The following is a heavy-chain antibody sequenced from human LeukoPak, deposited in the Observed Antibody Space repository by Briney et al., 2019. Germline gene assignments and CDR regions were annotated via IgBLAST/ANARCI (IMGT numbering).Heavy chain of an antibody. D-gene: IGHD6-19*01. CDR1: GFTFSSSV. J-gene: IGHJ6*02. CDR2: ISYDGSNE. Sequence: GRSLRLSCAASGFTFSSSVMHWVRQAPGKGLEWVALISYDGSNEYYADSVKGRFTISRDNSKNTLYLQMNSLRAEDTAVYYCAKGRLVSYYYGMDVWGQRTTVTVSS. V-gene: IGHV3-30*18. CDR3: AKGRLVSYYYGMDV.